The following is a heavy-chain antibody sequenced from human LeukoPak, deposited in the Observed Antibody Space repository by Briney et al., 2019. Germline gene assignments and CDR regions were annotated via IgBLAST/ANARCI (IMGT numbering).Heavy chain of an antibody. CDR2: ISSSSSYI. Sequence: GGSLRLSCAASGFTFRNYEMNWVRQAPGKGLEWVSYISSSSSYIYYADSVKGRFTISRDNSKNTLHLQMNSLRAEDTAVYYCARDQAPAYYYGMDVWGQGTTVTVSS. CDR3: ARDQAPAYYYGMDV. CDR1: GFTFRNYE. V-gene: IGHV3-21*05. J-gene: IGHJ6*02.